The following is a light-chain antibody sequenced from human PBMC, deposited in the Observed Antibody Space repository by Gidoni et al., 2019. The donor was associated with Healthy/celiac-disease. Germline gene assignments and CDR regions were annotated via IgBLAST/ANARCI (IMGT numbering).Light chain of an antibody. CDR1: QRVSSY. CDR2: DAS. Sequence: EIVLTQSPATLSLSPGERAPLSCRASQRVSSYLAWYQQKPGQAPRLLIYDASNRATGIPARFSGSGSGTDFTLTISSLEPEDFAVYYCQQRSNWPQVTFXXXTRLEIK. CDR3: QQRSNWPQVT. V-gene: IGKV3-11*01. J-gene: IGKJ5*01.